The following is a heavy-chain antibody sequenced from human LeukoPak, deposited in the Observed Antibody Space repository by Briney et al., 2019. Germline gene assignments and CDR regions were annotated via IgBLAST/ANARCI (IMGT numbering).Heavy chain of an antibody. CDR1: GYTFTGYY. J-gene: IGHJ3*02. Sequence: ASVKVSCKASGYTFTGYYMHWVRQAPGQGLEWMGWINPNSGGTNYAQKFQGRVTMTRDTSISTAYMELSRLRSDDTAVYYCARVAGYSSGGLENAFDIWGQGTMVTVSS. CDR3: ARVAGYSSGGLENAFDI. CDR2: INPNSGGT. V-gene: IGHV1-2*02. D-gene: IGHD6-19*01.